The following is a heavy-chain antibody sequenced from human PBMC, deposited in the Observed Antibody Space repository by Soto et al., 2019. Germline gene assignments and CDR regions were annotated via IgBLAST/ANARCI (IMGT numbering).Heavy chain of an antibody. J-gene: IGHJ3*02. D-gene: IGHD2-15*01. CDR2: IIPIFGTA. V-gene: IGHV1-69*13. Sequence: GASVKVSCKASGGTFSSYAISWVRQAPGQGLEWMGGIIPIFGTANYAQKFQGRVTITADESTSTAYMELSSLRSEDTAVYYCAGEKGAAYCGGGSGSPGGVFVIGGKGKMATVS. CDR3: AGEKGAAYCGGGSGSPGGVFVI. CDR1: GGTFSSYA.